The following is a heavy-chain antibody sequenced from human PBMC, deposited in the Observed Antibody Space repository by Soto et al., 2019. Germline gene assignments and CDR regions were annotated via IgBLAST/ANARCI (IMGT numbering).Heavy chain of an antibody. CDR1: GGSISSSSYY. D-gene: IGHD4-17*01. V-gene: IGHV4-39*01. J-gene: IGHJ4*02. CDR3: ARHGEVVNYGDYQGFLDY. CDR2: IYYSGST. Sequence: SETLSLTCTVSGGSISSSSYYWGWIRQPPGKGLEWIGSIYYSGSTYYNPSLKSRVTISVDTSKNQFSLKLSSVTAADTAVYYCARHGEVVNYGDYQGFLDYWGQGTLVTVSS.